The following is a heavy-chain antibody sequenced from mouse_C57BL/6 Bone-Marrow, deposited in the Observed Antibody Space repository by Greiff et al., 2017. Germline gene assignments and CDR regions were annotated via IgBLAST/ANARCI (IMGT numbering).Heavy chain of an antibody. CDR3: ARRVHLSRYFDV. D-gene: IGHD1-1*01. Sequence: EVKVVESGGDLVKPGGSLKLSCAASGFTFSSYGMSWVRQTPDKRLEWVATISSGGSYTYYPDSVKGRFTISRDNAKNTLYLQMSSLKSEDTAMYYCARRVHLSRYFDVWGTGTTVTVSS. CDR1: GFTFSSYG. CDR2: ISSGGSYT. J-gene: IGHJ1*03. V-gene: IGHV5-6*02.